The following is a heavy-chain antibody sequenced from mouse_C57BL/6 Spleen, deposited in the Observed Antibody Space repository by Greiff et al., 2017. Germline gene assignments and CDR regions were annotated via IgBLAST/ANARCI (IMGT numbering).Heavy chain of an antibody. J-gene: IGHJ3*01. CDR2: INPSSGYT. CDR3: ARDGLSNYRWFAY. D-gene: IGHD2-5*01. Sequence: LVEFGAELAKPGASVKLSCKASGYTFTSYWMHWVKQRPGQGLEWIGYINPSSGYTKYNQKFKDKATLTADKSSSTAYMQLSSLTYEDSAVYYCARDGLSNYRWFAYWGQGTLVTVSA. CDR1: GYTFTSYW. V-gene: IGHV1-7*01.